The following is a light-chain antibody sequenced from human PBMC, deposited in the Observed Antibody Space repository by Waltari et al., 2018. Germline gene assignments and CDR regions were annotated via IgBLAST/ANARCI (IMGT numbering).Light chain of an antibody. V-gene: IGKV3-20*01. Sequence: EIVLTQSPGTMSLSPGERATLHCRASQSVSNSFLAWYQQKPGQAPRLLIYGASSRATGIPGRFSGSGSGTDFTLTISRLEPEDFTVYYCQQYGSSPETFGQGTKVEIK. CDR1: QSVSNSF. CDR3: QQYGSSPET. CDR2: GAS. J-gene: IGKJ1*01.